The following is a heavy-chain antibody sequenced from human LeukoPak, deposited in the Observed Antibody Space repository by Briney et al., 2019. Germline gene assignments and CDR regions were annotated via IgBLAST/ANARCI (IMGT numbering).Heavy chain of an antibody. D-gene: IGHD3-10*01. CDR1: GFTFSSYA. J-gene: IGHJ4*02. CDR3: AKDRSASAWHFLGY. Sequence: GGSLRLSCAASGFTFSSYAMSWVRQAPGKGLEWVSAISGSGGSTYYADSVKGRFTISRDNSKNTLYLQMNSLGAEDTAVYYCAKDRSASAWHFLGYWGQGTLVTVSS. V-gene: IGHV3-23*01. CDR2: ISGSGGST.